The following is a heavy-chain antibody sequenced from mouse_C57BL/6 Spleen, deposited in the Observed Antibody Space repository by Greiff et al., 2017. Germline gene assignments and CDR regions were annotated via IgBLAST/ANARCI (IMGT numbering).Heavy chain of an antibody. CDR1: GYTFTSYW. D-gene: IGHD1-1*01. V-gene: IGHV1-69*01. Sequence: VQLQQSGAELVMPGASVKLSCKASGYTFTSYWMHWVKQRPGQGLEWIGEIDPSASYTNYNQKFTGKSTFTVNKSSSTAYMQLSSLTSEYSAVYYCARSGYYGSSSAWFAYWGQGTLVTVSA. J-gene: IGHJ3*01. CDR3: ARSGYYGSSSAWFAY. CDR2: IDPSASYT.